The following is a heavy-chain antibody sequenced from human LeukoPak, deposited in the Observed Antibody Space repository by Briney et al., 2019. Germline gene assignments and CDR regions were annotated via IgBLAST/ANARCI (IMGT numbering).Heavy chain of an antibody. CDR2: ISAYNGNT. CDR1: GYTFTSYG. J-gene: IGHJ4*02. V-gene: IGHV1-18*01. D-gene: IGHD2-8*02. Sequence: GASVKVSCKASGYTFTSYGISWVRQAPGQGLEWMGWISAYNGNTNYAQKLQGRVTMTTDTSTSAAYMELRSLKSDDTAVYYCARGGLWCTGNKCYYYFDYWGQGTLVTVSS. CDR3: ARGGLWCTGNKCYYYFDY.